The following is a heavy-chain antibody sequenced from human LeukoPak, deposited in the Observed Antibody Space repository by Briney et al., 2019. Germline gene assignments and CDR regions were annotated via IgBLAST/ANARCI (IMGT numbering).Heavy chain of an antibody. CDR2: ISRSSGYI. Sequence: GGSLRLSCAASGFTFSTYSMNWVRQAPGKGLEWVSSISRSSGYIYYADSVKGRFTLSRDNAKNSLYLQMNSLRAEDTAVYYCAELGITMIGGVWGKGTTVTISS. J-gene: IGHJ6*04. CDR3: AELGITMIGGV. V-gene: IGHV3-21*01. D-gene: IGHD3-10*02. CDR1: GFTFSTYS.